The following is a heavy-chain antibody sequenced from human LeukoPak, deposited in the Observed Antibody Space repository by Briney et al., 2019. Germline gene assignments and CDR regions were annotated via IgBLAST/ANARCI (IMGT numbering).Heavy chain of an antibody. CDR1: GGSFSDYY. Sequence: SETLSLTCAVYGGSFSDYYWSWIRQPPGKGLEWIGEINHSGSTNYNPSLKSRVTISVDTPKNQFSLKLSSVTAADTAVYYCASMDGYNPLDYWGQGTLVTVSS. CDR3: ASMDGYNPLDY. J-gene: IGHJ4*02. V-gene: IGHV4-34*01. CDR2: INHSGST. D-gene: IGHD5-24*01.